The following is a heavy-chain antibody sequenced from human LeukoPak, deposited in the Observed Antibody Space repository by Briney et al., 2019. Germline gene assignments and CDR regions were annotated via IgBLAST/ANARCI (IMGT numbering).Heavy chain of an antibody. J-gene: IGHJ4*02. Sequence: SETLSLTCTVSGGSISSGDYYWSWVRQPPGKGLEWIGYIYYSGSTYYNPSLKSRVTISVDTSKNQFSLKLTSVTAADTAVYYCARPSTPYSNSPFDYWGQGTLVTVSS. V-gene: IGHV4-30-4*08. CDR3: ARPSTPYSNSPFDY. CDR2: IYYSGST. D-gene: IGHD6-6*01. CDR1: GGSISSGDYY.